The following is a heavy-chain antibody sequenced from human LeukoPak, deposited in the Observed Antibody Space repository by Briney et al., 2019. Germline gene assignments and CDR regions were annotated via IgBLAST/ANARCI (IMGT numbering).Heavy chain of an antibody. Sequence: ASVKVSCKASGYTFTSYYMHWVRQAPGQRLQWMGIINPSGTSTSYAQKFQGRVIMTRDTSTSTVYMELSSLRSEDTAVCYCARDLVPVDYYYGMDVWGQGTTVTVSS. CDR2: INPSGTST. V-gene: IGHV1-46*01. CDR1: GYTFTSYY. D-gene: IGHD2-2*01. CDR3: ARDLVPVDYYYGMDV. J-gene: IGHJ6*02.